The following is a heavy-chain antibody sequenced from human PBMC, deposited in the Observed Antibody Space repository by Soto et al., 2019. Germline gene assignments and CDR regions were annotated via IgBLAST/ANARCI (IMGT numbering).Heavy chain of an antibody. CDR2: AYPGNSDV. J-gene: IGHJ4*02. Sequence: GESLKISCQVSGYSFTRYWIGWVRQLPGKGLEWMGIAYPGNSDVTYSPSFEGRVTISTDKSINTAYLQWRGLKASDTAMYYCARRGAGLDYWGQGTLVTSPQ. V-gene: IGHV5-51*01. CDR1: GYSFTRYW. CDR3: ARRGAGLDY.